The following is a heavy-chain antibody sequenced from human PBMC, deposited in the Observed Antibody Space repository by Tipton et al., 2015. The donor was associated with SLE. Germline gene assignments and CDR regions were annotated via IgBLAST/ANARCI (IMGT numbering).Heavy chain of an antibody. Sequence: LRLSCAVYGRSFSGYYWSWIRQPPGKGLEWIGEINHSGSTNYNPSLKSRVTISVDTSKNQFSLKLSSVTAADTAVYYCARAQRGPIRAFDIWGQGTMVTVSS. D-gene: IGHD3/OR15-3a*01. V-gene: IGHV4-34*01. CDR1: GRSFSGYY. CDR2: INHSGST. CDR3: ARAQRGPIRAFDI. J-gene: IGHJ3*02.